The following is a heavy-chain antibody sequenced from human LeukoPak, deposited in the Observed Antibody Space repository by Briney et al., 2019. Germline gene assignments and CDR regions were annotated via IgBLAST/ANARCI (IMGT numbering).Heavy chain of an antibody. V-gene: IGHV4-34*01. CDR3: ARSKPAGSYYYYYYMDV. J-gene: IGHJ6*03. D-gene: IGHD6-19*01. CDR1: GGSFSGYY. Sequence: SETLSLTCAVYGGSFSGYYWSWIRQPPGKGLEWIGEINHSGSTNYNPSLKSRVTISVDTSKNQFSLKLSSVTAADTAVYYCARSKPAGSYYYYYYMDVWGKGTTVTVSS. CDR2: INHSGST.